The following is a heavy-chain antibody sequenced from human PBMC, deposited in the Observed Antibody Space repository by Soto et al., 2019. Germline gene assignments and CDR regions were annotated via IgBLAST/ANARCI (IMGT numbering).Heavy chain of an antibody. Sequence: GGSLRLSCAVSGFICSSYDMSWVRQAPGKGLAWVSTILVAGSQHYEDSVQGRFTISRDTSKNTVFLYMNSLTAGDTAVYYCAKATATGGGAFEIYGQGTMVTVSS. CDR3: AKATATGGGAFEI. J-gene: IGHJ3*02. D-gene: IGHD2-8*02. V-gene: IGHV3-23*01. CDR2: ILVAGSQ. CDR1: GFICSSYD.